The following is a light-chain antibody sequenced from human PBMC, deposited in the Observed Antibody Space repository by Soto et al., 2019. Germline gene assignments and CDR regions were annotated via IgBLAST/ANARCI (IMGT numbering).Light chain of an antibody. J-gene: IGKJ1*01. CDR1: QSISSW. CDR3: QQYNRPWT. CDR2: KAS. V-gene: IGKV1-5*03. Sequence: DIQMTQSPSTLSASVGDRVTITCRASQSISSWLAWYQQKPGKAPKLLIYKASSLESGVPSGFSGSGSGTEFTLTISSLQPDDFATYYCQQYNRPWTFGQGTKVDIK.